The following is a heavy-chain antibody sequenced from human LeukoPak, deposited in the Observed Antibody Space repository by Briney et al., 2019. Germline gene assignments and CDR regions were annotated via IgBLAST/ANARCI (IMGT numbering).Heavy chain of an antibody. Sequence: PSETLSLTCTVSGGSVSSGSYYWSWIRQPPGKGLEWIGYLYYSGTTNYNPSLKSRVTISVDKSKNQFSLRLSSVTAADTAVYYCASAGHDGIGYKVCWGQGTLVTVSS. CDR3: ASAGHDGIGYKVC. D-gene: IGHD3-22*01. J-gene: IGHJ4*02. CDR1: GGSVSSGSYY. CDR2: LYYSGTT. V-gene: IGHV4-61*01.